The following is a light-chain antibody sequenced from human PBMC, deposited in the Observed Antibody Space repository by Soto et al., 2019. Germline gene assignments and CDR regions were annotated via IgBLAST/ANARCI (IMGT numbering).Light chain of an antibody. J-gene: IGKJ1*01. Sequence: EIMLKMSPGTLSLSPRDRVTLSCRASQIVSSNSLAWYQHRPGQAPRLLMYGASTRATGIPDRFSGSGSGSGTDFTLTISGLEPEDFAVYYCQQYISTPWTFGQGTKVDI. CDR1: QIVSSNS. V-gene: IGKV3-20*01. CDR2: GAS. CDR3: QQYISTPWT.